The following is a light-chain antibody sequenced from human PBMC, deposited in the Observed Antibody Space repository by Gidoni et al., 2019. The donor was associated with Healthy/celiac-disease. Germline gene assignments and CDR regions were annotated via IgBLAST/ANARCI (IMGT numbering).Light chain of an antibody. Sequence: VSPGQTASITCSGDKLGEKYACWYQQKPGQSPVLVIHQDTKRPSGIPERFSGSNSGNTATLTISGTQAMDEADYYCQAWDSSSVVFGGGTKLTVL. V-gene: IGLV3-1*01. CDR1: KLGEKY. J-gene: IGLJ2*01. CDR2: QDT. CDR3: QAWDSSSVV.